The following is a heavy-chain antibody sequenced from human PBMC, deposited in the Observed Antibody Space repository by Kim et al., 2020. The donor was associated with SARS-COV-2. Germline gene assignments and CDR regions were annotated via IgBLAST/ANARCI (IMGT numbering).Heavy chain of an antibody. Sequence: YADSGKGRFTIYRDNSKNTLYLQMNSLRTEDTAVYYCARARYSSSWYADYWGQGTLVTVSS. CDR3: ARARYSSSWYADY. J-gene: IGHJ4*02. D-gene: IGHD6-13*01. V-gene: IGHV3-66*01.